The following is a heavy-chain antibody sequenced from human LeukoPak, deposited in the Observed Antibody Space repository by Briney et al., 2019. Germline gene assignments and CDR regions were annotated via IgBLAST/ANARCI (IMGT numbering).Heavy chain of an antibody. CDR1: GGTFSSYA. J-gene: IGHJ4*02. D-gene: IGHD2-2*01. CDR3: ARAKLGYCSSTSCYQGADFDY. V-gene: IGHV1-69*06. Sequence: SVKVSCKASGGTFSSYAISWVRQAPGQGLEWMGGIIPIFGTANYAQKFQGRVTFTADKSTSTAYMELSSLRSEDTAVYYCARAKLGYCSSTSCYQGADFDYWGQGTLVTVSS. CDR2: IIPIFGTA.